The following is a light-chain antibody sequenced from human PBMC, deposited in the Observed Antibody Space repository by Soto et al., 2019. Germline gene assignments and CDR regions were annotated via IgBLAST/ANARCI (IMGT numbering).Light chain of an antibody. CDR2: RAS. Sequence: DIQMTQSPSTLSAFVGDRVNITCRASQRISRWLAWYQQRPGKAPKVLIYRASSLQSGVPSRFSGSGSGTEFTLTISSLQPDDLATYYRQQYYRYSTFGQGTRLEI. J-gene: IGKJ5*01. V-gene: IGKV1-5*03. CDR3: QQYYRYST. CDR1: QRISRW.